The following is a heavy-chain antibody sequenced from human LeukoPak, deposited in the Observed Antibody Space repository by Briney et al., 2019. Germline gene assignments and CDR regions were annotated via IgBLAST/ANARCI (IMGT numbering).Heavy chain of an antibody. V-gene: IGHV3-33*01. CDR2: IWYDGSNK. J-gene: IGHJ4*02. CDR3: ARDEASWPD. D-gene: IGHD2-21*01. CDR1: GFTFSSYG. Sequence: GGSLRLSCAASGFTFSSYGMHWVRQAPGKGLEWVAVIWYDGSNKYYADSVEGRFTISRDNSKNTLYLQMNSLRAEDTAVYYCARDEASWPDWGQGTLVTVSS.